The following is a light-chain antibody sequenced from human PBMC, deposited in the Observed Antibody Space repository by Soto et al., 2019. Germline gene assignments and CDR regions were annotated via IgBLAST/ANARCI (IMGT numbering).Light chain of an antibody. CDR3: QQYNVWPLT. CDR2: VAS. V-gene: IGKV3-15*01. Sequence: IVMTQSPATLSVSPGERATLSCRASQSVSSNLAWYQQKPGQPPKLLIYVASTRATGIPARFRGSGSGTEFTLTISSLQSEDFAVYYCQQYNVWPLTFGGGTKVEF. J-gene: IGKJ4*01. CDR1: QSVSSN.